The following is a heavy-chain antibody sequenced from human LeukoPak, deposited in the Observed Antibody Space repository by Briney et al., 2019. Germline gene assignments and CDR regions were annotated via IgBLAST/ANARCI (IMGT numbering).Heavy chain of an antibody. Sequence: SGTLSLTCAVYCAPFNSNYWTWIRQPPGKGLEWIGEINHSGSTNYNPSLKSRVTISVDTSKKQFSLKLSSVTAADTAVYYCARAYSPPQWSPFDYWGQGTLVTVSS. CDR1: CAPFNSNY. D-gene: IGHD6-13*01. V-gene: IGHV4-34*01. CDR3: ARAYSPPQWSPFDY. CDR2: INHSGST. J-gene: IGHJ4*02.